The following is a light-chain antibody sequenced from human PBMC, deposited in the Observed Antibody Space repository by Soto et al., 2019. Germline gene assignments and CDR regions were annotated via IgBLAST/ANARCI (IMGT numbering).Light chain of an antibody. CDR2: GAS. V-gene: IGKV3-20*01. CDR3: QQYGTSPGT. CDR1: QSISSTY. Sequence: EIVLTQSPGTLSLSPGERATLSCRASQSISSTYLAWYQHKPGQAPRLLIYGASSRATGIPERFSGSGSGTDFTLTISRLEPADFAVYYCQQYGTSPGTFGQGTKLEIK. J-gene: IGKJ1*01.